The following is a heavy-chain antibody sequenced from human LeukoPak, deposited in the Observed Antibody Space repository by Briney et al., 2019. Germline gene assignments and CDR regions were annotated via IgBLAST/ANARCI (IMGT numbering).Heavy chain of an antibody. Sequence: SQTLSLTCTVSGGSISSGRYYWSWIRQPAGKGLEWIGRIYTSGNTNYNPSLKSRVTISVDTSKNQFSLKLSSVTAAVTAVYYCARETLAGRPSLSEYYFDYWGQGTLVTVSS. CDR3: ARETLAGRPSLSEYYFDY. D-gene: IGHD6-6*01. V-gene: IGHV4-61*02. CDR2: IYTSGNT. CDR1: GGSISSGRYY. J-gene: IGHJ4*02.